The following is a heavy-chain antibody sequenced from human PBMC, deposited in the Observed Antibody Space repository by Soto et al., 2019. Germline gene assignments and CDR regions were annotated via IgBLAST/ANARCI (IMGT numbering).Heavy chain of an antibody. CDR3: ARLQENTYDPSAYPNHALYS. J-gene: IGHJ3*02. D-gene: IGHD5-12*01. CDR1: GYRFTSYD. Sequence: AAVKLCSKASGYRFTSYDMHWVLQAPGQGLEWMGIINPSGGSTSYAQKFQGRVTMTRDTSTSTVYMELSSLRSEDTAVYYCARLQENTYDPSAYPNHALYSWG. V-gene: IGHV1-46*01. CDR2: INPSGGST.